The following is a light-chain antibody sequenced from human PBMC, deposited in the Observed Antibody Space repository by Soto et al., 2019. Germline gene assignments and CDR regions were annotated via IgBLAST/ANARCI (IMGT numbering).Light chain of an antibody. V-gene: IGKV1-5*01. CDR3: QQCDNYRA. Sequence: DIQMTQYTSSLSASVGDRVTITFRASQSISRWSARYQQKPEKAPKLLIYDAASLESGVPSRFSGSGSGTEFTLAISSQQPDDFATYYCQQCDNYRAFGQGTKVDIK. CDR1: QSISRW. CDR2: DAA. J-gene: IGKJ1*01.